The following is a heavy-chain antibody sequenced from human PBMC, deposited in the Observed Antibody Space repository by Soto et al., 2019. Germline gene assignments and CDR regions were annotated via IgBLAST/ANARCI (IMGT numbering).Heavy chain of an antibody. D-gene: IGHD6-13*01. J-gene: IGHJ5*02. CDR2: VIPIFGTA. Sequence: GASVEVSCKASGGTFSSYAISWVRQAPGQGLEWMGGVIPIFGTANYAQKFQGRVTITADESTSTAYMELSSLRSEDTAVYYCARVKAGSYSSSWYPRFDPWGQGTLGTVSS. V-gene: IGHV1-69*13. CDR3: ARVKAGSYSSSWYPRFDP. CDR1: GGTFSSYA.